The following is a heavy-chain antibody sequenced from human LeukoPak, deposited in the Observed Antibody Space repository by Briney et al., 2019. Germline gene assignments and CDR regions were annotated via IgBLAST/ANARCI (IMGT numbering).Heavy chain of an antibody. Sequence: SETLSLTCTVSGASISTHYWSWLRQPPGKGLEWVGYLLDSWRTKDNPSLQSRVTLSADTSKNQFSLRLTSVTAAATAVYYCATIRRGSIYGYFDFWGQGILVTVSS. V-gene: IGHV4-59*11. CDR2: LLDSWRT. D-gene: IGHD5-18*01. J-gene: IGHJ4*02. CDR3: ATIRRGSIYGYFDF. CDR1: GASISTHY.